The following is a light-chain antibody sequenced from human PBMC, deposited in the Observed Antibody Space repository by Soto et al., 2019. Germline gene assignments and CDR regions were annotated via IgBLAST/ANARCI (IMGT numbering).Light chain of an antibody. CDR3: ATWDDDLYTPI. J-gene: IGLJ2*01. CDR1: SSNIGARYD. V-gene: IGLV1-40*01. Sequence: QAVVTQPPSVSGAPGQRVTISCTGSSSNIGARYDVHWYKQIPGTAPQLLIYGTNNRPSGVPDRFSGSKSGTSASLAITGLQAEDEADYYCATWDDDLYTPIIGGGTKVTVL. CDR2: GTN.